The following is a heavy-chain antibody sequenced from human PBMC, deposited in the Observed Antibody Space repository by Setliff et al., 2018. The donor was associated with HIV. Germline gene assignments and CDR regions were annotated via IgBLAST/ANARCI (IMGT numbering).Heavy chain of an antibody. D-gene: IGHD5-12*01. V-gene: IGHV4-59*08. CDR2: IYNSGYS. CDR1: GASISSYY. J-gene: IGHJ4*02. Sequence: PSETLSLTCAVSGASISSYYWSWVRQPPGKGLEWIGYIYNSGYSNSKPSLKSRVTMPLDTSKNQFSLKLRSVTAADTAVYYCARQPLYNDYDWRSYYFDYWGQGSLVTVSS. CDR3: ARQPLYNDYDWRSYYFDY.